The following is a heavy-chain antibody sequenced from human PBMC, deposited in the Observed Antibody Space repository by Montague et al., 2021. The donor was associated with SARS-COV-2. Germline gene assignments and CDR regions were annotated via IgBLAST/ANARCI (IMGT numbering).Heavy chain of an antibody. D-gene: IGHD3-9*01. V-gene: IGHV4-59*08. J-gene: IGHJ3*02. CDR1: GGSISSYY. CDR3: ARTYYDIFTGYYYRCACDI. Sequence: SETLSLTCTVSGGSISSYYWSWIRQPPGKGLEWIGYIYYSGRTNYNPSLKSRVTISVDTSKNQFSLKLSSVTAADTAVYYCARTYYDIFTGYYYRCACDIWGQGTMVTVSS. CDR2: IYYSGRT.